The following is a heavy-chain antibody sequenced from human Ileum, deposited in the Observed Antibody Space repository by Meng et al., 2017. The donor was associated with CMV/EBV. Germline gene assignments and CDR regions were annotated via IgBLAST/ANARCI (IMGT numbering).Heavy chain of an antibody. V-gene: IGHV4-34*01. CDR3: ARAGGRNYYYGMDV. Sequence: VYGGSFSGSYWSWIRQPPGKGLEWIGEINHSGSTNYNPSLKSRVTISVDTSKNQFSLKLSSVTAADTAVYYCARAGGRNYYYGMDVWGQGTTVTVSS. CDR2: INHSGST. J-gene: IGHJ6*02. CDR1: GGSFSGSY.